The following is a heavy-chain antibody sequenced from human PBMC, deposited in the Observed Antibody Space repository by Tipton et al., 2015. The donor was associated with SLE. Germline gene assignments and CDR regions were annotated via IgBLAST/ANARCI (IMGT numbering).Heavy chain of an antibody. D-gene: IGHD6-13*01. Sequence: TLSLTCAVSGYSISTGYYWGCIRQPPGKGLEWIASIYHSGSTYYNPSLKSRVTISLDTSKNHFSLKMNSVTAADTAIYYCPRGFFTSTWTQAAFDNWGQGTSVT. J-gene: IGHJ3*02. CDR1: GYSISTGYY. CDR3: PRGFFTSTWTQAAFDN. V-gene: IGHV4-38-2*01. CDR2: IYHSGST.